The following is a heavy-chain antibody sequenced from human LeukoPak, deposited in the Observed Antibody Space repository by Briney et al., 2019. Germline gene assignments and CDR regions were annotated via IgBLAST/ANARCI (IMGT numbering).Heavy chain of an antibody. Sequence: PGGSLRLSCAASGFTFNSYAMYWVRQAPGKGLGWVSGIFGSGGSAHYADSVKGRFTISRDNSKNTVFLQMSSLRAEDTAVYYCARDPLRERQTGYFDSWGQGTLVTVSS. V-gene: IGHV3-23*01. D-gene: IGHD1-26*01. J-gene: IGHJ4*02. CDR2: IFGSGGSA. CDR1: GFTFNSYA. CDR3: ARDPLRERQTGYFDS.